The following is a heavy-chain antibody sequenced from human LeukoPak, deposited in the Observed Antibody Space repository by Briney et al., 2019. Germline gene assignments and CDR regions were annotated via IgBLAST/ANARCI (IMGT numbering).Heavy chain of an antibody. J-gene: IGHJ4*02. V-gene: IGHV4-30-2*01. CDR3: ARASRGPFDY. CDR2: IYHSGST. D-gene: IGHD5-12*01. Sequence: SQTLSLTCTVSGGSISSGGYYWSWIRQPPGKGLEWIGYIYHSGSTYYNPSLKCRVTISVDRSKNQFSLKLSSVTAADTAVYYCARASRGPFDYWGQGTLVTVSS. CDR1: GGSISSGGYY.